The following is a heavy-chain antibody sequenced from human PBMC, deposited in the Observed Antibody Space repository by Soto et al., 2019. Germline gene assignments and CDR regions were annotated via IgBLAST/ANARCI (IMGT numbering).Heavy chain of an antibody. Sequence: ASVKVSCKASGYTFTSYGISWVRQAPGQGLEWMGWISAYNGNTNYAQKLQGRVTMTTDTSTSTAYMELRSLRPDDTAVYYCARVHDILTGYYRGFDYWGQGTLVTVSS. CDR3: ARVHDILTGYYRGFDY. CDR1: GYTFTSYG. D-gene: IGHD3-9*01. V-gene: IGHV1-18*01. J-gene: IGHJ4*02. CDR2: ISAYNGNT.